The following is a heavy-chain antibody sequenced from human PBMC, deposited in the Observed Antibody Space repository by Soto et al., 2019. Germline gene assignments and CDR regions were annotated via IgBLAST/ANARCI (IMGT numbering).Heavy chain of an antibody. J-gene: IGHJ4*02. CDR2: ISGSGGST. Sequence: PGGSLRLSCAASGFTFSSYAMSWVRQAPGKGLEWVSAISGSGGSTYYADSVKGRFTISRDNSKNTLYLQMNSLRAEDTAVYYCAKDANMIVVVITPEPFDYWGQGTLVTVSS. V-gene: IGHV3-23*01. D-gene: IGHD3-22*01. CDR3: AKDANMIVVVITPEPFDY. CDR1: GFTFSSYA.